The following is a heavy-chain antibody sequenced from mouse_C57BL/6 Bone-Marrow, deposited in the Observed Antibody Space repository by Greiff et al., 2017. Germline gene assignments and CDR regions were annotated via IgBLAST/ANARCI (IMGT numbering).Heavy chain of an antibody. CDR2: IYPRSGNT. CDR3: ARSGYYYGSSYWYFDV. D-gene: IGHD1-1*01. Sequence: VKLVESGAELARPGASVKLSCKASGYTFTSYGISWVKQRTGQGLEWIGEIYPRSGNTYYNEKFKGKATLTAAKSSSTAYMELRSLTSEDSAVYFCARSGYYYGSSYWYFDVWGTGTTVTVSS. CDR1: GYTFTSYG. V-gene: IGHV1-81*01. J-gene: IGHJ1*03.